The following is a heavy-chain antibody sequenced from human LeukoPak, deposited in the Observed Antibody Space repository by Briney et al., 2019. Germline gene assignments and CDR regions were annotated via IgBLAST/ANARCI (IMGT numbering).Heavy chain of an antibody. J-gene: IGHJ5*02. D-gene: IGHD3-22*01. CDR3: ARGGYYDGSGYSLRRNWSDP. V-gene: IGHV4-59*01. CDR1: GGSISSYY. CDR2: IYYSGST. Sequence: SETLSLTCTVSGGSISSYYWSWIRQPPGKGLEWIGYIYYSGSTKYNPSLKSRVTISVDTSKNQFSLKLSSVTAADTAVYYCARGGYYDGSGYSLRRNWSDPWGQGSLVTVSS.